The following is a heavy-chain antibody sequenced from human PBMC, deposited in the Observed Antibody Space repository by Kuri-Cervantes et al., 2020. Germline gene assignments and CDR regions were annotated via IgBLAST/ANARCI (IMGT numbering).Heavy chain of an antibody. J-gene: IGHJ5*02. Sequence: SETLSLTCTVSGYSISSGYYWGWIRQPPGKGLEWIGSIYHSGSTYYNPSLKSRVTISVDTSKNQFSLKLSSVTAADTAVYYCATGWELRAWGQGTLVTVSS. CDR3: ATGWELRA. V-gene: IGHV4-38-2*02. CDR1: GYSISSGYY. D-gene: IGHD1-7*01. CDR2: IYHSGST.